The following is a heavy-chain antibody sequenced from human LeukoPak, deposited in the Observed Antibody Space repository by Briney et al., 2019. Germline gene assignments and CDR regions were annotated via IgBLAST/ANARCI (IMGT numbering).Heavy chain of an antibody. Sequence: ASVKVSCKASGYTFTSYAIHWVRQAPGQRLGGMGCSSSCNGNTKYSQNFQSRVTFISNTLATTAFMEQSSVRSEDAAVYYCARESGSGNNDYWGQRTLVTVSS. CDR3: ARESGSGNNDY. D-gene: IGHD1-26*01. CDR1: GYTFTSYA. V-gene: IGHV1-3*01. J-gene: IGHJ4*02. CDR2: SSSCNGNT.